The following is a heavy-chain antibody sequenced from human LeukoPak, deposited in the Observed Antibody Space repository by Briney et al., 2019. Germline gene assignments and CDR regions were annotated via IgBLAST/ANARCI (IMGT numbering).Heavy chain of an antibody. CDR2: ISNDGSKK. CDR1: GFTFSSYV. CDR3: ARVPMDGVAY. Sequence: GGSLRLSCAASGFTFSSYVIHWVRQAPGKGLEWVAVISNDGSKKYYGDSVKGRFTISRDNSKNTLYLQMNTLRAEDTAVYFCARVPMDGVAYWGQGTLVSVSS. V-gene: IGHV3-30*04. J-gene: IGHJ4*02. D-gene: IGHD2-8*01.